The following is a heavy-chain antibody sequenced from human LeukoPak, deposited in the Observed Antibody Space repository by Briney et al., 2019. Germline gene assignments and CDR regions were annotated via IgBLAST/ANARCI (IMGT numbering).Heavy chain of an antibody. J-gene: IGHJ5*02. D-gene: IGHD3-22*01. CDR1: GYIFSNFG. V-gene: IGHV1-8*03. Sequence: ASVKVSCKASGYIFSNFGINWVRQAPGQGLEWMGWMNPNSGNTGYAQKFQGRVTITRNTSISTAYMELSSLRSEDTAVYYCARAPLIRAMIVGAYNWFDPWGQGTLVTVSS. CDR3: ARAPLIRAMIVGAYNWFDP. CDR2: MNPNSGNT.